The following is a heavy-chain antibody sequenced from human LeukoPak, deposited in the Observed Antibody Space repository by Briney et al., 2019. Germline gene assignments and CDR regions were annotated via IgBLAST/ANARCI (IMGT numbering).Heavy chain of an antibody. J-gene: IGHJ5*02. CDR2: INPNSGGT. CDR1: GYTFTGYY. CDR3: ARDEYYDFWSGYYSRFDP. V-gene: IGHV1-2*02. D-gene: IGHD3-3*01. Sequence: ASVKVSCXASGYTFTGYYMHWVRQAPGQGLEWMGWINPNSGGTNYAQKFQGRVTMTRDTSISTAYMELSRLRSDDTAVYYCARDEYYDFWSGYYSRFDPWGQGTLVTVSS.